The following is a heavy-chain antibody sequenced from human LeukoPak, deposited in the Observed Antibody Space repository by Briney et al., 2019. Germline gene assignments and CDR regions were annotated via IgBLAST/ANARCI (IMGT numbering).Heavy chain of an antibody. CDR1: GYTFTGYY. CDR3: ARDASKLTSTLDRITIFGVVPTYFDY. CDR2: INPNSGGT. J-gene: IGHJ4*02. D-gene: IGHD3-3*01. Sequence: ASVKVSCKASGYTFTGYYMHWVRQAPGQGLEWMGWINPNSGGTNYAQKLQGRVTMTTDTSTSTAYMELRSLRSDDTAVYYCARDASKLTSTLDRITIFGVVPTYFDYWGQGTLVTVSS. V-gene: IGHV1-2*02.